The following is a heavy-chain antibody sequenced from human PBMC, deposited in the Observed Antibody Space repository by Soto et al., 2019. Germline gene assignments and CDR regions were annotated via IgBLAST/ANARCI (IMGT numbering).Heavy chain of an antibody. CDR1: GSTFSNYG. CDR2: IWYDGSNK. V-gene: IGHV3-33*01. CDR3: ARDGGSHGPSYFDS. D-gene: IGHD3-16*01. J-gene: IGHJ4*02. Sequence: VQLVESGGGVVQPGTSLRISCVASGSTFSNYGMHWVRQAPGKGLQWVAVIWYDGSNKSYGESVKGRFTISRDNSKNTLYLDINSLRAEDAAVYYCARDGGSHGPSYFDSWGQGSLVIVSS.